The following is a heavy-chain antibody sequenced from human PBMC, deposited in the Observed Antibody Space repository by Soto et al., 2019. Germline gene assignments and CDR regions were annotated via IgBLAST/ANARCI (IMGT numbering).Heavy chain of an antibody. CDR3: ARDLGGYDWDFYGMDV. CDR2: IYYSGST. D-gene: IGHD5-12*01. Sequence: QVQLQESGPGLVKPSQTLSLTCTVSGGSISSGGYYWSWIRQHPGKGLEWIGYIYYSGSTYYNPSLKSRVTISVDTSKNQCSLKLSSVTAADTAVYYCARDLGGYDWDFYGMDVWGQGTTVTVSS. J-gene: IGHJ6*02. CDR1: GGSISSGGYY. V-gene: IGHV4-31*03.